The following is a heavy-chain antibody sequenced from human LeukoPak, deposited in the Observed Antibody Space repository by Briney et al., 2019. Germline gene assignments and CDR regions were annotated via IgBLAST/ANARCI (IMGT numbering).Heavy chain of an antibody. CDR1: GGSISSGGYY. J-gene: IGHJ4*02. CDR3: ARGTKTVVAATEFDY. D-gene: IGHD2-15*01. V-gene: IGHV4-31*03. CDR2: IYYSGST. Sequence: SETLSLTCTVSGGSISSGGYYWSWIRQHPGKGLEWIGYIYYSGSTYYNPSLKSRVTISVDTSKNQVSLKLSSVTAADTAVYYCARGTKTVVAATEFDYWGQGTLVTVSS.